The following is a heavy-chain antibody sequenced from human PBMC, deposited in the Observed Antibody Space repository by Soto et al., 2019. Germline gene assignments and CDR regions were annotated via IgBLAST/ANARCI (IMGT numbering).Heavy chain of an antibody. V-gene: IGHV3-21*01. CDR2: ISSRSIYI. CDR1: GFTFNTYT. J-gene: IGHJ6*02. CDR3: AREQVSRPNTYHGLDV. Sequence: EVQLVESGGGLVKPGGSLRLSCAASGFTFNTYTMNWVRQAPGKGLEWVSSISSRSIYIYYADSVTGRFTISRDDARNSLYLQMNSLRAEHTAVYYCAREQVSRPNTYHGLDVWGQGTTVTVS.